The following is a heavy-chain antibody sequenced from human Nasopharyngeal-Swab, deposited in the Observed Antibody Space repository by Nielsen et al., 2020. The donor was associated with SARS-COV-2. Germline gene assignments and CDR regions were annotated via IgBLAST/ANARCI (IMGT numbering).Heavy chain of an antibody. D-gene: IGHD3-22*01. CDR3: ARDKGANYYDSSGYSLFDY. V-gene: IGHV3-33*01. CDR2: MWYDGSNK. J-gene: IGHJ4*02. Sequence: VRQAPGKGLEWVVVMWYDGSNKYYADSVKGRFTISRDNSKNTLYLQMNSLRAEDTAVYYCARDKGANYYDSSGYSLFDYWGQGTLVTVSS.